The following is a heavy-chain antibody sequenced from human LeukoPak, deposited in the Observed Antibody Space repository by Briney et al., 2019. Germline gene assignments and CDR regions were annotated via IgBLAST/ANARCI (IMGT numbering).Heavy chain of an antibody. CDR3: ARAAAGVVITSWFDY. CDR1: GYTFTSYD. V-gene: IGHV1-8*01. CDR2: MNPNSGNT. J-gene: IGHJ4*02. D-gene: IGHD3-22*01. Sequence: ASVKVSCKASGYTFTSYDINWVRQATGQGLEWMGWMNPNSGNTGYAQKFQGRVTITADKSTSTAYMELSSLRSEDTAVYYCARAAAGVVITSWFDYWGQGTLVTVSS.